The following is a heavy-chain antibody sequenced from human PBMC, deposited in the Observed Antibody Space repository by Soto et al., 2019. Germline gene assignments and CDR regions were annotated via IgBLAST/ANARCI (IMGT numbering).Heavy chain of an antibody. V-gene: IGHV3-23*01. J-gene: IGHJ3*02. CDR2: ISGSGGST. CDR3: AKELGEVATIMGDAFDI. D-gene: IGHD5-12*01. Sequence: GGSLRLSCAASGFTFSSYAMSWVRQAPGKGLEWVSAISGSGGSTYYADSVKGRFTISRDNSKNTLYLQMNSLRAEDTAVYYCAKELGEVATIMGDAFDIWGQGTMVTVSS. CDR1: GFTFSSYA.